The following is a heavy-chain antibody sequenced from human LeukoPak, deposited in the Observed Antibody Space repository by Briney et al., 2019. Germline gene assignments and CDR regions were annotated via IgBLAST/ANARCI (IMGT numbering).Heavy chain of an antibody. Sequence: PGGSLRLSCAASRFTFSSYGMHWVRQAPGKGLEWVAFIRFDGVNKEFAGSVKGRFTISRDNSKNTLYLQMNSLRAEDTAVYYCARRHYSSSWEALGTNWFDPWGQGTLVTVSS. CDR3: ARRHYSSSWEALGTNWFDP. D-gene: IGHD6-13*01. CDR1: RFTFSSYG. V-gene: IGHV3-30*02. J-gene: IGHJ5*02. CDR2: IRFDGVNK.